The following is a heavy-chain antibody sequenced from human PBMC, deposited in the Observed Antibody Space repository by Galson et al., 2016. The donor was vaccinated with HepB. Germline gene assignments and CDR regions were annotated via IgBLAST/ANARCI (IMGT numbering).Heavy chain of an antibody. CDR2: ISSDGSNK. J-gene: IGHJ4*02. CDR3: AKPQGPFIAVAGAGGFDY. V-gene: IGHV3-30-3*02. Sequence: SLRLSCAASGFTFSSFAIHWVRQAPGKGLEWVAVISSDGSNKYYADSVKGRLTISRDNSKTTLYLQMNSLRAEDTAVYFCAKPQGPFIAVAGAGGFDYWGQGTLVTVSS. CDR1: GFTFSSFA. D-gene: IGHD6-19*01.